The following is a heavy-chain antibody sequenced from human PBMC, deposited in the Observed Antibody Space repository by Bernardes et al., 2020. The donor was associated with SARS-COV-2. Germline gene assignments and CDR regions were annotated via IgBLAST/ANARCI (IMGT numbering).Heavy chain of an antibody. CDR3: AREMYYYDSSGYDYFDY. CDR1: GFTFSSYG. D-gene: IGHD3-22*01. J-gene: IGHJ4*02. CDR2: IWYDGSNK. Sequence: GGSLRLSCAASGFTFSSYGMHWVRQAPGKGLEWVAVIWYDGSNKYYADSVKGRFTISRDNSKNTLYLQMNSLRAEDTAVYYCAREMYYYDSSGYDYFDYWGQGTLVTVSS. V-gene: IGHV3-33*01.